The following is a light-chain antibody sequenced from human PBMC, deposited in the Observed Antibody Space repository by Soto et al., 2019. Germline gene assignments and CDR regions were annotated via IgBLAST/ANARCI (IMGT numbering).Light chain of an antibody. V-gene: IGLV3-27*01. Sequence: SYELTQPSSVSVSPGQKAMITCSGDVLAKKYARWFQQKPGQAPVLVIYKDSERPSGIPERFSGFSSGTTVTLTISGAQVEDEADYYCYSAADNNRVFGGGTKRTVL. J-gene: IGLJ2*01. CDR3: YSAADNNRV. CDR1: VLAKKY. CDR2: KDS.